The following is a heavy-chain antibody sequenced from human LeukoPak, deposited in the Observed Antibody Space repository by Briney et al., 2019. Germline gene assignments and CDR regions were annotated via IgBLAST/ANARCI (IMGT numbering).Heavy chain of an antibody. CDR3: ARGPYYGSGSYYND. CDR2: IIPIFGTA. CDR1: GGTFSSYA. D-gene: IGHD3-10*01. J-gene: IGHJ4*02. V-gene: IGHV1-69*05. Sequence: SVKVSCKASGGTFSSYAISWVRQAPGQGLEWMGGIIPIFGTANYAQKFQGRVTITTDESTSTAYMELSSLRPEDTAVYYCARGPYYGSGSYYNDWGQGTLVTVSS.